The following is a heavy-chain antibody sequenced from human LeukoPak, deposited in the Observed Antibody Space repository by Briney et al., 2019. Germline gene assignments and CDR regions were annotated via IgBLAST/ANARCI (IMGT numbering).Heavy chain of an antibody. D-gene: IGHD2-2*01. V-gene: IGHV3-23*01. CDR2: ISGSAGST. CDR1: GFTFSSHA. J-gene: IGHJ5*02. Sequence: GGSLRLSCAASGFTFSSHAMSWVRQAPGKGLDWVSTISGSAGSTYYAGPVKGRFTISRDNSMNTLYLQMNSLRAEDTAIYYCARSSTSFPNWFDPWGQGTLVTVSS. CDR3: ARSSTSFPNWFDP.